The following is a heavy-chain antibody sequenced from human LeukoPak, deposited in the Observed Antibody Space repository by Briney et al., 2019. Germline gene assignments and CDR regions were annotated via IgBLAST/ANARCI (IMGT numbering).Heavy chain of an antibody. CDR3: AKDNGDHPENAFDI. J-gene: IGHJ3*02. D-gene: IGHD4-17*01. CDR1: GFTLDDYA. V-gene: IGHV3-43*02. Sequence: GGSLRLSCAASGFTLDDYAMHWVRQAPGKGLEWVSLISGDGGSTYYADSVKGRFTISRDNSKNSLYLQMNSLRTEDTALYYCAKDNGDHPENAFDIWGQGTMVTVSS. CDR2: ISGDGGST.